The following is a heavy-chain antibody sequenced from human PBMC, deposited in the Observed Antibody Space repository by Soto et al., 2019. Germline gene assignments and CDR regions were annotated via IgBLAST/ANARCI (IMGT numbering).Heavy chain of an antibody. CDR3: APSARVIGYSYGYNWFDP. Sequence: GASVKVSCKASGYTFTSYDINWVRQATGQGLEWMGWMDPNSGNTGYAQKFQGRVTMTWNTSISTAYMELSSLRSEDTAVYYCAPSARVIGYSYGYNWFDPWGQGTLVTVSS. J-gene: IGHJ5*02. V-gene: IGHV1-8*01. D-gene: IGHD5-18*01. CDR1: GYTFTSYD. CDR2: MDPNSGNT.